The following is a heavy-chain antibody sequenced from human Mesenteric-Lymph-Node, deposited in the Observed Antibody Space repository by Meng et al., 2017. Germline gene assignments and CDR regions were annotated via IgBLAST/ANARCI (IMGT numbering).Heavy chain of an antibody. Sequence: GESLKISCAASGFTFSTYWMHRVRQAPGKGLVWVSRINTDGTSTTYAGSVKGRFTISRDNAKNTLYLQMNSLRAEDTAVYYCARESTDLGAFDIWGQGTMVTVSS. D-gene: IGHD2-2*01. CDR3: ARESTDLGAFDI. V-gene: IGHV3-74*01. CDR1: GFTFSTYW. CDR2: INTDGTST. J-gene: IGHJ3*02.